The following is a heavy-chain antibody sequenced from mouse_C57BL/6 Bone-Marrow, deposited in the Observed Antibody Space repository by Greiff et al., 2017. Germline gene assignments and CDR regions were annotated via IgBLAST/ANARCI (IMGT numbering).Heavy chain of an antibody. CDR2: IRNKANGYTT. D-gene: IGHD2-1*01. Sequence: EVMLVESGGGLVQPGGSLSLSWAASGFTFTDYYMSWVRQPPGKALEWLGFIRNKANGYTTEYSASVKGRFTISRDNSQSILYLQMNALRAEDSATYYCARLYGNSFDYWGQGTTLTVSS. J-gene: IGHJ2*01. V-gene: IGHV7-3*01. CDR3: ARLYGNSFDY. CDR1: GFTFTDYY.